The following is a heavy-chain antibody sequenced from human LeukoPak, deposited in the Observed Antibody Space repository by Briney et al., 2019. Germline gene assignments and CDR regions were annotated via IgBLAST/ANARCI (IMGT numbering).Heavy chain of an antibody. CDR1: GFTFSNYA. Sequence: GGSLRLSCAASGFTFSNYAMSWVRQAPGKGLEWVSSISSSGGRTDYADSVKGRFTISRDNSKNTLYLQMNSLRAEDTAVFYCAQVDAESATILYFDWWGQGTLVTVSS. D-gene: IGHD5-24*01. V-gene: IGHV3-23*01. CDR2: ISSSGGRT. CDR3: AQVDAESATILYFDW. J-gene: IGHJ4*02.